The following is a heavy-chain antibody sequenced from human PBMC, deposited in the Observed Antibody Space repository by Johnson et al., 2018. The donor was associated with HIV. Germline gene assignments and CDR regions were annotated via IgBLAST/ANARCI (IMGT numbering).Heavy chain of an antibody. CDR3: AKSPAKDHGGNSGAFDI. D-gene: IGHD4-23*01. CDR1: GFTFSSYW. Sequence: VQLVESGGGLVQPGGSLRLSCAASGFTFSSYWMSWVRQAPGKGLEWVANIKQDGSEKYYVDSVKGRFTISRDNAKNSLYLQMNSLRAEDTAVYYCAKSPAKDHGGNSGAFDIWGQGTLVTVSS. J-gene: IGHJ3*02. CDR2: IKQDGSEK. V-gene: IGHV3-7*01.